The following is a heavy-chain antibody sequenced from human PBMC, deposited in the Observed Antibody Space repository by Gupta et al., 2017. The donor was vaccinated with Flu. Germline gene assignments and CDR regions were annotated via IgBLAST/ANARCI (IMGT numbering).Heavy chain of an antibody. Sequence: SYYWGWIRQPPGKGLEWIGSIYYSGSTYYNPSLKSRVTISVDTSKNQFSLKPSSVTAADTAVYYCARRGYSSSWSRGWFDPWGQGTLVTVSS. J-gene: IGHJ5*02. CDR2: IYYSGST. V-gene: IGHV4-39*01. D-gene: IGHD6-13*01. CDR1: SYY. CDR3: ARRGYSSSWSRGWFDP.